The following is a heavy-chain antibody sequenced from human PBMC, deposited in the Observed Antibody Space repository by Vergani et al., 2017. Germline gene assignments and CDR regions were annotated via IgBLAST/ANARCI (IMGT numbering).Heavy chain of an antibody. CDR1: GGSFSGYC. J-gene: IGHJ4*02. D-gene: IGHD3-3*01. CDR3: ARGLGPEWPIGPY. Sequence: QVQLQQWGAGLLKPSETLSLTCGISGGSFSGYCSTWTRQAPGKGLEWIGGVDHTGNVNYNPSLKSRVTISLDTSENQVSLKLISVTAADTAVYYCARGLGPEWPIGPYWGPGTLVTVSS. V-gene: IGHV4-34*01. CDR2: VDHTGNV.